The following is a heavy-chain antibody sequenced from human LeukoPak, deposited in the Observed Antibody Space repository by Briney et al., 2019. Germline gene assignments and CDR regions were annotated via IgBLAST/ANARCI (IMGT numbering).Heavy chain of an antibody. V-gene: IGHV4-59*08. CDR3: ARHDPRGKAARLGYFDY. CDR2: IYFSGST. J-gene: IGHJ4*02. CDR1: GGSISGYY. D-gene: IGHD6-6*01. Sequence: SETLSLTCTVSGGSISGYYWTWIRQPPGKGLEWIGYIYFSGSTHYNPSLKSRVTMSVDTSKNQFSLKLSSVTAADTAVYYCARHDPRGKAARLGYFDYWGQGTLVTVSS.